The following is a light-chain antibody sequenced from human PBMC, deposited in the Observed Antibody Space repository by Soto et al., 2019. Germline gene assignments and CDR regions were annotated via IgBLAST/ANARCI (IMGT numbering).Light chain of an antibody. CDR2: AAS. V-gene: IGKV1-39*01. CDR1: QSISSY. CDR3: QRSFRTPLT. J-gene: IGKJ4*01. Sequence: DIQMTQSPSSLSASVGDRVTITCRASQSISSYLNWYQQKPGKAPKLLIYAASSLQSGVPSRFNGSGSGTDFTLTISSLQPEDFATYYSQRSFRTPLTFGGGTKVEIK.